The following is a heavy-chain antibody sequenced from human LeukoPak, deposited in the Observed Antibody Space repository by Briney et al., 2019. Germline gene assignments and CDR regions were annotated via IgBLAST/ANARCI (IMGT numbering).Heavy chain of an antibody. Sequence: PGGSLRLSCAASGFTVSGTYMTWVRQAPGKGLEWVSSIYGAESTNYADSVKGRFTTSRDNSKNTLYLQMSSLRVEDTAVYYCATRYNYYYLGYWGQGTLVTVSS. CDR2: IYGAEST. V-gene: IGHV3-53*01. D-gene: IGHD5-18*01. J-gene: IGHJ4*02. CDR1: GFTVSGTY. CDR3: ATRYNYYYLGY.